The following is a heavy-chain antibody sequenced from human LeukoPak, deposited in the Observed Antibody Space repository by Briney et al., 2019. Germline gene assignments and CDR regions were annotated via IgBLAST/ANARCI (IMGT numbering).Heavy chain of an antibody. CDR2: ISGGGVTT. D-gene: IGHD2-2*01. CDR3: SKWKAIVLVPAARSPIDY. CDR1: GFTFSSYA. V-gene: IGHV3-23*01. J-gene: IGHJ4*02. Sequence: GGSLRLSCAASGFTFSSYAMSWVRQAPGKGLEWVSAISGGGVTTYYADSVKGRFTISRDNSKNTLYLQMNSLRAEDTAVHYCSKWKAIVLVPAARSPIDYWGQGTLVTVSS.